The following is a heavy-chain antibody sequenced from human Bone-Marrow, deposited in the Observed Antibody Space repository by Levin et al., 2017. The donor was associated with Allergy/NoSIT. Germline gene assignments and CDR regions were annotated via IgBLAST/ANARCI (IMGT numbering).Heavy chain of an antibody. CDR3: ARNRDGREEQWLDNYDYYGMDV. CDR2: ISYDGSRK. V-gene: IGHV3-30*04. J-gene: IGHJ6*02. D-gene: IGHD6-19*01. Sequence: GGSLRLSCAASGFTFTNYPLHWVRQAPGKGLEWVAFISYDGSRKYYADSVKGRFTISREDSQNTLFLQMSSLRPEDTAVYYCARNRDGREEQWLDNYDYYGMDVWGQGTTVTVSS. CDR1: GFTFTNYP.